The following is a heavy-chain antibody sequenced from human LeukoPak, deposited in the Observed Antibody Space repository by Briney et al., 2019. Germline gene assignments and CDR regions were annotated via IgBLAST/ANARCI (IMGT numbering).Heavy chain of an antibody. J-gene: IGHJ5*02. CDR3: AREVVVVSKWFDP. D-gene: IGHD2-15*01. CDR1: GYTFTGYY. CDR2: INPNSGGT. V-gene: IGHV1-2*02. Sequence: ASVKVSCKASGYTFTGYYMHWVRQAPGQGLEWMGWINPNSGGTNYAQKFQGRVTMTRDTSISTAYMELSRLRSDDTAVYYCAREVVVVSKWFDPWGQGTLVTVSS.